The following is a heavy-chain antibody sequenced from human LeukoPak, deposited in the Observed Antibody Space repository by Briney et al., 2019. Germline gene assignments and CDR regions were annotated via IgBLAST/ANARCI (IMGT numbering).Heavy chain of an antibody. J-gene: IGHJ5*02. CDR1: GGSISSGSYY. Sequence: SETLSLTCTASGGSISSGSYYWSWIRQPGGKGLEWIGRIYTSGSTNYNPSLKSRVTISVDTPKNQFSLKLSSVTAADTAVYYCARDYCGGDCYLDNWFDPWGQGTLVTVSS. V-gene: IGHV4-61*02. D-gene: IGHD2-21*01. CDR3: ARDYCGGDCYLDNWFDP. CDR2: IYTSGST.